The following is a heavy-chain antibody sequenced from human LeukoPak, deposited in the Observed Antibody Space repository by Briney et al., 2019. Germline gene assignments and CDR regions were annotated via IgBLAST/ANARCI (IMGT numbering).Heavy chain of an antibody. D-gene: IGHD3-22*01. Sequence: SVKVSCKASGGTFSSYAISWVRQAPGQGLEWMGGIIPIFGTATYAQKFQGRVTITADESTSTAYMELSSLRSEDTAVYYCASYYYDSSGYYSPAEYFQHWGQGTLVTVSS. CDR3: ASYYYDSSGYYSPAEYFQH. CDR1: GGTFSSYA. V-gene: IGHV1-69*13. J-gene: IGHJ1*01. CDR2: IIPIFGTA.